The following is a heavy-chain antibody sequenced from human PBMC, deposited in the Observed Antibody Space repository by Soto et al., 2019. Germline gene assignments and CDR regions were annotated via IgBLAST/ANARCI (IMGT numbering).Heavy chain of an antibody. Sequence: QVQLVESGGGVVQPGRSLRLSCAASGFTFSRYGMHWVRQAPGKGLEWVAGISYDGSNKYYADSVKGRFTISRDNSKNTLYLQMNSLRAEDTAVYYCAKEQGIAVAGTVYFQHWGQGTLVTVSS. D-gene: IGHD6-19*01. CDR3: AKEQGIAVAGTVYFQH. CDR2: ISYDGSNK. CDR1: GFTFSRYG. J-gene: IGHJ1*01. V-gene: IGHV3-30*18.